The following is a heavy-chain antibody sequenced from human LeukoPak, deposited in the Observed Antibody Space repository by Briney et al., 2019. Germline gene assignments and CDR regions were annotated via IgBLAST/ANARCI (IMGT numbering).Heavy chain of an antibody. CDR2: ITGTGGSI. CDR1: GFTFSSYA. D-gene: IGHD6-19*01. Sequence: GGSLRLSCAASGFTFSSYAMSWVRQAQGKGLEWVSAITGTGGSIYYVASVKGRFTVSRDNSRNTLYLQMSSLRAEDSAMYYCAKVRDTRDWYKDAFDVWGQGTRVTVSS. CDR3: AKVRDTRDWYKDAFDV. V-gene: IGHV3-23*01. J-gene: IGHJ3*01.